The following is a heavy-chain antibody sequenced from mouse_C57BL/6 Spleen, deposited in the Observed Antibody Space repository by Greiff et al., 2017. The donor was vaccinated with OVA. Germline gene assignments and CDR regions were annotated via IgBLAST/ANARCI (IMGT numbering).Heavy chain of an antibody. CDR3: ARLGDYEDYAMDY. Sequence: QVQLQQSGAELVKPGASVKISCKASGYAFSSYWMNWVKQRPGKGLEWIGQIYPGDGDTNYNGKFKGKATLTADKSSSTAYMQLSSLTSEDSAVYFCARLGDYEDYAMDYWGQGTSVTVSS. CDR2: IYPGDGDT. J-gene: IGHJ4*01. CDR1: GYAFSSYW. V-gene: IGHV1-80*01. D-gene: IGHD2-4*01.